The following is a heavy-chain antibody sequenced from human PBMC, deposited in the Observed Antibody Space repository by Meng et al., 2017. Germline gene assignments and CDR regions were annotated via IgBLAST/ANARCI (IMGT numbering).Heavy chain of an antibody. CDR2: ISPIFGTA. CDR3: ALFNYYGSGSYRQHFDY. J-gene: IGHJ4*02. V-gene: IGHV1-69*06. Sequence: VRLVLSGALWRRPGASVKVPCKAAWGSFSGSDTNWVRQAPGQGLEWRGGISPIFGTANYAQKFQGRVTITADKSTSTAYMELSSLRSEDTAVYYCALFNYYGSGSYRQHFDYWGQGTLVTVSS. D-gene: IGHD3-10*01. CDR1: WGSFSGSD.